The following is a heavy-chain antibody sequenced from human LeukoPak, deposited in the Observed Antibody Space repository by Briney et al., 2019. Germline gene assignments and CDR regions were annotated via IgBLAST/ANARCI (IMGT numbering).Heavy chain of an antibody. CDR1: GFTFSTYE. J-gene: IGHJ6*03. D-gene: IGHD3-10*01. Sequence: GGSLRLSCAASGFTFSTYEMTWVRQSPGKGLEWVSYISSSGSTIYYADSVKGRFTISRDNARNSLYLQMNSLRAEDTAVYYCARHGSITMVRGRLRYYYMDVWGKGTTVTISS. CDR3: ARHGSITMVRGRLRYYYMDV. CDR2: ISSSGSTI. V-gene: IGHV3-48*03.